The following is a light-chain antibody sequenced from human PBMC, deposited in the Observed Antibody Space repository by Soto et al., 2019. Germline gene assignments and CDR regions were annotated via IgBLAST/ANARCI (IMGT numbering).Light chain of an antibody. V-gene: IGKV1-33*01. J-gene: IGKJ5*01. Sequence: DLQMTQSPSSLSASLGDRVTIXXQASQDINKNLIWYQQKPGKAPKLXIYDASDLETGVPSRFSGSGAGTGFTFTISSLQPEDFATYYCQQYESLPLTFGQGTRLEI. CDR2: DAS. CDR1: QDINKN. CDR3: QQYESLPLT.